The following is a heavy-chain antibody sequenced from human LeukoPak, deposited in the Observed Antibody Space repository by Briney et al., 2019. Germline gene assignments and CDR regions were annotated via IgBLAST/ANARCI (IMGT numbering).Heavy chain of an antibody. D-gene: IGHD6-19*01. J-gene: IGHJ4*02. CDR1: EFTFSNYW. Sequence: GGSLRLSCAASEFTFSNYWMSWVRQAPGKGLERVAHTNQDGSKNYYVDSVKGRFAISRDNAKNSLYLQLNSLRAEDTAVYYCATTVAGYPDDYFDYWGQGTLVTVSS. CDR3: ATTVAGYPDDYFDY. V-gene: IGHV3-7*01. CDR2: TNQDGSKN.